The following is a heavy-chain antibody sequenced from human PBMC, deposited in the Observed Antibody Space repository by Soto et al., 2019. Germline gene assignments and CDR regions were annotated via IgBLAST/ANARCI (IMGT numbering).Heavy chain of an antibody. J-gene: IGHJ4*02. V-gene: IGHV3-23*01. Sequence: EVQLLESGGGLVQPGGSLRLSCAASGFTFDNYYMSWVRQAPGKGLEWVSFISDTGGSTLYADSVKGRFTVSRDISKNNLYLQMNSLRAEDTAVYYCTKRASGSPRPDDSWGQGTLVTVSS. D-gene: IGHD1-26*01. CDR3: TKRASGSPRPDDS. CDR1: GFTFDNYY. CDR2: ISDTGGST.